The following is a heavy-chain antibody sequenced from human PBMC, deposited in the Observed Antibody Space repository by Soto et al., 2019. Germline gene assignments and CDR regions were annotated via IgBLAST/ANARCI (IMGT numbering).Heavy chain of an antibody. CDR2: ISYDGSEK. J-gene: IGHJ4*02. CDR1: EFSINGYS. CDR3: ARDLEVGATTFDY. V-gene: IGHV3-30*03. D-gene: IGHD1-26*01. Sequence: GGSLRLSCAAAEFSINGYSRHWVRKDPGKGLEWVAAISYDGSEKYYVDSVKGRFTISRDNAKNSLYLQMNSLRAEDTAVYYCARDLEVGATTFDYWGQGTLVTVSS.